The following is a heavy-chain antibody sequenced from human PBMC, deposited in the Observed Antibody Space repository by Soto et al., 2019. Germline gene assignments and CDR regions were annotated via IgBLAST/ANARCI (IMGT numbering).Heavy chain of an antibody. D-gene: IGHD2-2*01. V-gene: IGHV4-39*01. CDR2: IHYSGST. CDR1: GGSISNKIYY. Sequence: SETLSLTCTVSGGSISNKIYYWGWIRHPPGKGLEWIGSIHYSGSTYDNPSLKSRVTISVDTSKNQLSLKLKSVTAADTAVYYCARHVSLGYCTPTSCDLLSWFDGWGQGTQVTVYS. CDR3: ARHVSLGYCTPTSCDLLSWFDG. J-gene: IGHJ5*02.